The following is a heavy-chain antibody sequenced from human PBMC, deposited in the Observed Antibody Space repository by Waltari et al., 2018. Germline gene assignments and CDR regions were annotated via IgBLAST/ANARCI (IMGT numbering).Heavy chain of an antibody. CDR1: GYTVTGYY. CDR3: ARVGMAAAGTTSDY. Sequence: QVQLVQSGAEVKKPGASVKVYCKASGYTVTGYYMHCVRQAPGQGLEWMGRINPNSGSTNYAQKFQGRVTITRDTSISTAYMELSRLRSDDTAVYYCARVGMAAAGTTSDYWGQGTLVTVSS. D-gene: IGHD6-13*01. V-gene: IGHV1-2*06. CDR2: INPNSGST. J-gene: IGHJ4*02.